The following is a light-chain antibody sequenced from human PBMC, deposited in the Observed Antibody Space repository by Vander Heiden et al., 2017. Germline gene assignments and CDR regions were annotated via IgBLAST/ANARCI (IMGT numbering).Light chain of an antibody. J-gene: IGLJ2*01. V-gene: IGLV1-40*01. Sequence: QSVLTQPPSLSGAPGQTVTISCPGSGSNIGAVFDVHWYHHLPGTAPKLLIFANDNRPSGVPKRFSASKSGASAYLTITGLQAEDEGDYYCQSYDRSLSGYVIFGGGTKLTVL. CDR3: QSYDRSLSGYVI. CDR2: AND. CDR1: GSNIGAVFD.